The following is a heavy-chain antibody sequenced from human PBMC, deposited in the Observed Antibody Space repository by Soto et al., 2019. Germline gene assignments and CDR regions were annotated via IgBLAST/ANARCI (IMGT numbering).Heavy chain of an antibody. CDR2: IYHSEST. V-gene: IGHV4-4*02. Sequence: PSETLSLTCAVSGGSISSSNWWSWVRQSPGKGLEWIGEIYHSESTNYNPSLKSRVIISVDKSNNQFSLRLTSVTAADTAVYYCARGRYSSGWYGEWFDPWGQGTLVTVSS. CDR1: GGSISSSNW. D-gene: IGHD6-19*01. CDR3: ARGRYSSGWYGEWFDP. J-gene: IGHJ5*02.